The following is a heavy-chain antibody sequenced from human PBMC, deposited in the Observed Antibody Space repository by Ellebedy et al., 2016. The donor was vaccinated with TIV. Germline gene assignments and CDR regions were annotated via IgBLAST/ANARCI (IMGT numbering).Heavy chain of an antibody. D-gene: IGHD4-17*01. V-gene: IGHV1-2*02. CDR1: GYTFTDDY. J-gene: IGHJ4*02. CDR2: INPNSGGT. CDR3: ARALMTTKSRDY. Sequence: AASVKVSCKASGYTFTDDYMHWVRQAPGQGLEWMGRINPNSGGTKYAQKFQGRVTMTRDTSISTAYMELPRLRSDDTAVYYCARALMTTKSRDYWGQGTLVTVSS.